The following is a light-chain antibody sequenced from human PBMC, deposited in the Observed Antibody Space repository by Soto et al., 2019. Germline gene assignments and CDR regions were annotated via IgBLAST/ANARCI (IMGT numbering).Light chain of an antibody. CDR1: QGIRND. CDR2: AAS. V-gene: IGKV1-6*01. J-gene: IGKJ1*01. Sequence: MTQSPSSLSASVGDRVSITCRASQGIRNDLGWYQQKPGKAPRLLIYAASTLQSGVPSRFSGSGSGTDFTLTISSLQPEDFATYYCLQDYNFALTFGQGTKVDIK. CDR3: LQDYNFALT.